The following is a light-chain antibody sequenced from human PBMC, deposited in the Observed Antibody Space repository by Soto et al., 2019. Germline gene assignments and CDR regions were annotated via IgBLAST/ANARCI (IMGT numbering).Light chain of an antibody. V-gene: IGKV1-17*01. Sequence: DIQMTQSPSSLPASVGDRVTITGRASRDIRIDLAWYQQKPGKAPKRLIYAASSLQSGVPSRFSGSGSGTEFTLTISSLQPEDFATYYCLQHNSYPSQIFGQGTKLEIK. CDR1: RDIRID. CDR3: LQHNSYPSQI. CDR2: AAS. J-gene: IGKJ2*01.